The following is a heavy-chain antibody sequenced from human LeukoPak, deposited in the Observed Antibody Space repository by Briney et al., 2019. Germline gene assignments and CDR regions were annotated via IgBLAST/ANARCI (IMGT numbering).Heavy chain of an antibody. D-gene: IGHD2-21*01. V-gene: IGHV3-21*01. Sequence: GGSLRLSCAASGFTFSAYNMNWVRQAPGKGLEWVASISSISTYIWYADSVKGRFTTSRDNTKKSLYLEMNSLRAEDTAVYYCARDPEHIVVVIATYFDYWGQGTLVTVSS. J-gene: IGHJ4*02. CDR1: GFTFSAYN. CDR2: ISSISTYI. CDR3: ARDPEHIVVVIATYFDY.